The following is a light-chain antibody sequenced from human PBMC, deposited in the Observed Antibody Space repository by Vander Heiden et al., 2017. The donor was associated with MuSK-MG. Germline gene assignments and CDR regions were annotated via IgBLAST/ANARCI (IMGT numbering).Light chain of an antibody. Sequence: EIELTQSTATLSLSPGERATLSCRASQSVSSQAPRLLIYDASNRATGIPARFSGSGSGTDFTLTISSLKPEDFAVYYCQQRSNWVLTFGHGTKVDMK. CDR1: QSVSS. CDR3: QQRSNWVLT. V-gene: IGKV3-11*01. CDR2: DAS. J-gene: IGKJ3*01.